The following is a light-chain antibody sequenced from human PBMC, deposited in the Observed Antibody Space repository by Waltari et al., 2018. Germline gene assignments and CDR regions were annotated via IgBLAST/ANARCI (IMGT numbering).Light chain of an antibody. V-gene: IGKV1-6*02. J-gene: IGKJ1*01. CDR1: QGSGTD. CDR2: AAS. CDR3: LQDYKYPRT. Sequence: AIQMTQSPSSLSASVGDRVTISCRASQGSGTDLGWYQQKPGTAPKLLIYAASTLQSGVPSRFSGSGSGTDFTLTISSLQPEDFATYYCLQDYKYPRTFGQGTKVEIK.